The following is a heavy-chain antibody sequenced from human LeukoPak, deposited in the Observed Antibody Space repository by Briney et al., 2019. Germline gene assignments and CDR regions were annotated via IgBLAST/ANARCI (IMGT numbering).Heavy chain of an antibody. D-gene: IGHD3-3*01. CDR3: ARGPLYYDFWSGTSHY. CDR1: GFTFSSYG. V-gene: IGHV3-33*01. J-gene: IGHJ4*02. Sequence: GGSLRLSCAASGFTFSSYGMHWARQAPGKGLEWVAVIWYDGSNKYYADSVKGRFTISRDNSKNTLYLQMNSLRAEDTAVYYCARGPLYYDFWSGTSHYWGQGTLVTVSS. CDR2: IWYDGSNK.